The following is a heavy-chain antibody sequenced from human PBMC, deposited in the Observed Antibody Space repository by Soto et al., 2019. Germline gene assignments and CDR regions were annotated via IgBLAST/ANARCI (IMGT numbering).Heavy chain of an antibody. CDR1: GYIFTNYG. CDR3: ARASAGALYDF. J-gene: IGHJ4*02. Sequence: QVQLVQSGAEVRKPGASVNVSCKTSGYIFTNYGVAWVRQAPAQGLELVAWISGYNGYPKYTQKFQGRVTVTTDTSTRTGYMELRNLKSDDTAVDYCARASAGALYDFWGQGTLVTVSS. V-gene: IGHV1-18*01. CDR2: ISGYNGYP.